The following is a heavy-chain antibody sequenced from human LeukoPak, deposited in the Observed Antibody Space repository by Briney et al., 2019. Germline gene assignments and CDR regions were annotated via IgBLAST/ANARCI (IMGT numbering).Heavy chain of an antibody. CDR1: GFTFSSYW. CDR2: INSDGSST. V-gene: IGHV3-74*01. Sequence: GGSLRLSCAASGFTFSSYWMHWVRQAPGKGLVWVSRINSDGSSTSYADSVKGRFTISRDNAKNTLYLQMNSLRAEDTAVYYCAKDRTGYSYGYFLSPWGQGTLVTVSS. J-gene: IGHJ5*02. D-gene: IGHD5-18*01. CDR3: AKDRTGYSYGYFLSP.